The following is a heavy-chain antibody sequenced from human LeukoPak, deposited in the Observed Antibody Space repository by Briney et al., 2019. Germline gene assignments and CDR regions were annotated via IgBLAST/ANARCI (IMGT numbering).Heavy chain of an antibody. CDR3: ASGPPALYYFDY. CDR2: INPNNGGT. D-gene: IGHD3-10*01. CDR1: GYTFTDSY. Sequence: ASVKVSCKASGYTFTDSYMHWVRQAPGQGLEWVGWINPNNGGTSFAQKFRGLVTLTRDTSIDTAYMELTRLISDDTAVYYCASGPPALYYFDYWGQGTLVTVSS. V-gene: IGHV1-2*04. J-gene: IGHJ4*02.